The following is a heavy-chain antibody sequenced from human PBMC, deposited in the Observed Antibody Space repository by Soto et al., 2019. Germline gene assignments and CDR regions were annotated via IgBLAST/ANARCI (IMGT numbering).Heavy chain of an antibody. D-gene: IGHD1-7*01. V-gene: IGHV3-30-3*01. J-gene: IGHJ6*02. Sequence: TGGSLRLSCAASGFTFSSYAMHWVRQAPGKGLEWVAVISYDGSNKYYADSVKGRFTISRDNSKNTLYLQMNSLRAEDTAVYYCARDGELELPGYYGMDVWGQGTTVTVSS. CDR2: ISYDGSNK. CDR3: ARDGELELPGYYGMDV. CDR1: GFTFSSYA.